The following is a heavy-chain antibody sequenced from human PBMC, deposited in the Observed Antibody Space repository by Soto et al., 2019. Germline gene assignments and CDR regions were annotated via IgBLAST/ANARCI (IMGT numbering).Heavy chain of an antibody. V-gene: IGHV1-69*13. CDR2: TIPIFGTA. D-gene: IGHD2-2*01. Sequence: ASVKVSCKASGGTFSSYAISWVRQAPGQGLEWMGGTIPIFGTANYAQKFQGRVTITADESTSTAYMELSSLRSEDTAVYYCARDIVVVPAAMMSHYGMDVWGQGTTVTVSS. CDR1: GGTFSSYA. CDR3: ARDIVVVPAAMMSHYGMDV. J-gene: IGHJ6*02.